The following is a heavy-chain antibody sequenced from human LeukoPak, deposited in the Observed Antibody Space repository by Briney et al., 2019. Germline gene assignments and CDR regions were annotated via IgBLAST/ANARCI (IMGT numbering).Heavy chain of an antibody. CDR1: GGSISATTYY. D-gene: IGHD6-6*01. Sequence: SPSETLSLTCTVSGGSISATTYYWGWIRQPPGTGLEWIANIYYNGNTAYNPSLESRATISIDTSKNQFSLRLNSVTAADTAVYYCARVGWGNAAAHPNWLDPWGQGILVTVSS. J-gene: IGHJ5*02. CDR2: IYYNGNT. CDR3: ARVGWGNAAAHPNWLDP. V-gene: IGHV4-39*07.